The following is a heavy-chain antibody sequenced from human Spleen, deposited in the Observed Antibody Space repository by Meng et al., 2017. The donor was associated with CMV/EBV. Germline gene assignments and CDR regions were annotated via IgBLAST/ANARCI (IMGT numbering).Heavy chain of an antibody. CDR1: GYTFTNFF. CDR2: INPSGGST. J-gene: IGHJ4*02. V-gene: IGHV1-46*01. Sequence: VSCKASGYTFTNFFIHWVRQAPGQGLEWVGIINPSGGSTSSAQKFQGRVTMTRDTSTSTVYMELSSLRSEDSAVYYCARGSKQLGRDWGQGTLVTVSS. CDR3: ARGSKQLGRD. D-gene: IGHD6-6*01.